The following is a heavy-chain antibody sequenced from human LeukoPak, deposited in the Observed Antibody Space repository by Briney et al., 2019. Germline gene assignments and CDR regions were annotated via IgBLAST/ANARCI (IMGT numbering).Heavy chain of an antibody. CDR3: ARSVNGDSFYYYYMDV. CDR2: IYSSGST. CDR1: GGSISGYY. J-gene: IGHJ6*03. D-gene: IGHD2-21*02. Sequence: SETLSLTCTVSGGSISGYYWSWIRQPAGKGLEWIGRIYSSGSTNYNPSLKSRVTISVDKSKNQFSLKLTSVTAADTAVYYCARSVNGDSFYYYYMDVWGKGTTVTVSS. V-gene: IGHV4-4*07.